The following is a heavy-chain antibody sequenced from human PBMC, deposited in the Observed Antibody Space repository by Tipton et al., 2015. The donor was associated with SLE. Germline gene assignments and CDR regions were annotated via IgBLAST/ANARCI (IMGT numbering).Heavy chain of an antibody. D-gene: IGHD2-8*02. CDR1: GGSISSSSYY. Sequence: LRLSCTVSGGSISSSSYYWGWIRQPPGQGLEWIASISYSGATYSNPSLKSRVIISLVTSRNHFSLKLTSVTAADTAVYFCARDRDIVLEPVPIPPAFDIWGQGTTVTVSS. CDR3: ARDRDIVLEPVPIPPAFDI. J-gene: IGHJ3*02. V-gene: IGHV4-39*07. CDR2: ISYSGAT.